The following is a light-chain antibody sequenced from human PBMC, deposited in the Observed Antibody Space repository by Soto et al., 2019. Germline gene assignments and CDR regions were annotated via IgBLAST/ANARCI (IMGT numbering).Light chain of an antibody. CDR2: EVN. Sequence: QSALTQPPSASRSPGQSVTISCTGTSSDVGGYNYVSWFQQHPGKAPKLIIHEVNQRPSGVPDRFSGSKSGNTASLTVSGLQAEDEGTYYCSSYGGYNNVVFGTGTKGTVL. CDR1: SSDVGGYNY. CDR3: SSYGGYNNVV. V-gene: IGLV2-8*01. J-gene: IGLJ1*01.